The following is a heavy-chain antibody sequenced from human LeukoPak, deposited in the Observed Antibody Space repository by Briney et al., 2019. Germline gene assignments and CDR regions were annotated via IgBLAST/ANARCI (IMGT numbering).Heavy chain of an antibody. CDR3: ARRKFLGWFDP. CDR2: LNPNSGNA. CDR1: GYVFTTYD. J-gene: IGHJ5*02. D-gene: IGHD7-27*01. Sequence: GASVKVSCKASGYVFTTYDIGWVRQATGQGLEWMDWLNPNSGNAGYAQKFQGRVTISRNTSMSTAYMELSSLRSDDTAIYYCARRKFLGWFDPWGQGTLVTVSS. V-gene: IGHV1-8*03.